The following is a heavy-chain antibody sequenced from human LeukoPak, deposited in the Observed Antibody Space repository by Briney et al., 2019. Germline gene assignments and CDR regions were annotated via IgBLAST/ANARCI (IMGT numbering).Heavy chain of an antibody. Sequence: GESLKISCQASGYNFSTYWIAWVRQMPGKGLESMGIIYPADSDTRYSPSFRGQVTISADKSISTAYLQWSGLKASDTAIYYCGRPSADGLERAHIDCWGQGTLATVSS. CDR1: GYNFSTYW. CDR3: GRPSADGLERAHIDC. J-gene: IGHJ4*02. V-gene: IGHV5-51*01. CDR2: IYPADSDT.